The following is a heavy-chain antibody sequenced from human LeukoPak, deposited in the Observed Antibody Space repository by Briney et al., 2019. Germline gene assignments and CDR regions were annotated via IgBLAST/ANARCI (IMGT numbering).Heavy chain of an antibody. CDR2: IYYSGST. CDR1: GGSISSSSYY. V-gene: IGHV4-39*01. Sequence: SETLSLTCTVSGGSISSSSYYWGWIRQPPGKGLEWIGSIYYSGSTYYNPSLKSRVTISVDTSKNQFSLKLSSVTAADTAEYYCARRSLNSDYWGQGTLVTVSS. J-gene: IGHJ4*02. CDR3: ARRSLNSDY.